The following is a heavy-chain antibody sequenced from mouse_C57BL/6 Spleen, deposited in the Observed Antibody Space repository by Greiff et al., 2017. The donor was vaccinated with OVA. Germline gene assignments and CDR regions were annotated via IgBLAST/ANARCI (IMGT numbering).Heavy chain of an antibody. J-gene: IGHJ4*01. CDR3: ARSAGSSSGGAMGY. Sequence: VQLQQSGPELVKPGASVKISCKASGYAFSSSWMNWVKQRPGKGLEWIGRIYPGDGDTNYNGKFKGKATLTADKSSSTAYMQLSSLTSEDSAVYLCARSAGSSSGGAMGYWGQGTSVTVSS. D-gene: IGHD1-1*01. CDR2: IYPGDGDT. V-gene: IGHV1-82*01. CDR1: GYAFSSSW.